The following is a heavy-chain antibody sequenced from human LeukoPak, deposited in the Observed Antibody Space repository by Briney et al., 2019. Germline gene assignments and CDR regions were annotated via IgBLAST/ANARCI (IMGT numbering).Heavy chain of an antibody. CDR3: ARGRDYGDYARFDP. CDR2: ISHSGST. D-gene: IGHD4-17*01. J-gene: IGHJ5*02. V-gene: IGHV4-30-2*01. CDR1: GGSISSGGYS. Sequence: PSQTLSLTFAVSGGSISSGGYSWSWIRQPPGKGLEWIGYISHSGSTYYNPSLKSRVTISVDRSKNQFSLKLSSVTAADTAMYYCARGRDYGDYARFDPWGQGTLVTVSS.